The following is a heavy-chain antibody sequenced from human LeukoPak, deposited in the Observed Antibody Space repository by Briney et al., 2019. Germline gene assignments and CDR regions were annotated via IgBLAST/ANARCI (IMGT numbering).Heavy chain of an antibody. Sequence: SETLSLTCAVYGGSFSGYYWSWIRQPPGNGLEWVGEINHSGSTNYNPYLKSRVTISVDTSKHQFSLKLSSVTAADTAVYYCARVPPPMVREGGYFDYWGQGTLVTVSS. J-gene: IGHJ4*02. CDR3: ARVPPPMVREGGYFDY. CDR2: INHSGST. V-gene: IGHV4-34*01. CDR1: GGSFSGYY. D-gene: IGHD3-10*01.